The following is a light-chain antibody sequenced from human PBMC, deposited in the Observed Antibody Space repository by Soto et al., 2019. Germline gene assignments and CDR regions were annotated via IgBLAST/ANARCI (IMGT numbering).Light chain of an antibody. CDR3: QQRFAWPNS. J-gene: IGKJ4*01. CDR1: QSVSIY. V-gene: IGKV3-11*01. CDR2: DIS. Sequence: PGERATLSCRASQSVSIYLAWYQQRPGQTPRLLIYDISTRAAGIPARFSGSVFRTDYTLTISNPEPEDSAVYYCQQRFAWPNSFGGGTKVQI.